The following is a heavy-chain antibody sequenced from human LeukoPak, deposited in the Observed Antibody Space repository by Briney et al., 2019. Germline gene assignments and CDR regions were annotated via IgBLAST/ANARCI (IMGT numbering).Heavy chain of an antibody. V-gene: IGHV1-69*13. CDR1: GGTFSSYA. Sequence: AASVKVSCKASGGTFSSYAISWVRQAPGQGLEWMGGIIPIFGTANYAQKFQGRVTITADESTSTAYMELRSLRSDDTAVYYCARASYSSGWKKRYDAFDIWGQGTMVTVSS. CDR2: IIPIFGTA. D-gene: IGHD6-19*01. CDR3: ARASYSSGWKKRYDAFDI. J-gene: IGHJ3*02.